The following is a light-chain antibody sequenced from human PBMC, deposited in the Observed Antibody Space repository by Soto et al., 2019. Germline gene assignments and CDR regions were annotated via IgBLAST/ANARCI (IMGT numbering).Light chain of an antibody. CDR3: QQFYSLPLT. CDR1: QSVLYSSNNKNH. J-gene: IGKJ4*01. CDR2: WAS. V-gene: IGKV4-1*01. Sequence: DIVMTQSPDSLAVSLGERATINCKSSQSVLYSSNNKNHLAWYQQKPGQPPKLVIDWASTREPGVPDRFSGGGSGTDFTLTINSLQAEDVAVYYCQQFYSLPLTFGGGTKVEIK.